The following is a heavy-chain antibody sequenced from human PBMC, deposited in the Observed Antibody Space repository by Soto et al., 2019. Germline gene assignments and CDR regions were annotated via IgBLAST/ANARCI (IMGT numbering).Heavy chain of an antibody. J-gene: IGHJ3*02. V-gene: IGHV3-30*18. CDR1: GFTFSSYG. CDR3: AKEQYSSSWNDAFDI. CDR2: ISYDGSNK. D-gene: IGHD6-13*01. Sequence: GGSLRLSCAASGFTFSSYGMHWVRQAPGKGLEWVAVISYDGSNKYYADSVKGRFTISRDNSKNTLYLQMNSLRAEDTAVYYCAKEQYSSSWNDAFDIWGQGTMVTVSS.